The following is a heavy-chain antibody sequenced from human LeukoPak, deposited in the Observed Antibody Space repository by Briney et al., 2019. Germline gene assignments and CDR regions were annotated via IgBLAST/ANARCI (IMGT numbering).Heavy chain of an antibody. CDR1: GFSFSDCA. CDR2: ISGSAGST. D-gene: IGHD5-24*01. J-gene: IGHJ4*02. CDR3: TKGMATIRRHLDY. V-gene: IGHV3-23*01. Sequence: GGSLILPCAASGFSFSDCAMSWVRQAPGRGLEWVSSISGSAGSTYYADSMKGRFTISRDNPKNTLHLEMNSLRAEDTVIYYCTKGMATIRRHLDYWGQGTLVTVSS.